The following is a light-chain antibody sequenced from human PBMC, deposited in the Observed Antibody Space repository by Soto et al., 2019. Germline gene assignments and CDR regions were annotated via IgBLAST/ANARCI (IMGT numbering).Light chain of an antibody. V-gene: IGKV1-12*01. CDR2: AAS. Sequence: DIQMTQSPSSVSASVGDTVTITCRASQDINSRLAWFQRKPGRAPKYLIQAASILQSGFPSRFAGSGSGTDFTLTINTLQPEDFATYYCLQVKSFPRTFGQGTKVDIK. CDR1: QDINSR. CDR3: LQVKSFPRT. J-gene: IGKJ1*01.